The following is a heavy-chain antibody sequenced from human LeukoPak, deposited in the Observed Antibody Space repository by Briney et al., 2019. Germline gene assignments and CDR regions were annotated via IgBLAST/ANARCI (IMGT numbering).Heavy chain of an antibody. CDR1: GFTFSSYA. J-gene: IGHJ3*02. CDR2: ISYDGSNK. Sequence: PGGSLRLSCAASGFTFSSYAMHWVRQAPGKGLEWVAVISYDGSNKYYADSVKGRFTISRDNSKNTLYLQMNGLRAEDTAVYYCGTIVGANIWGQGTMVTVSS. D-gene: IGHD1-26*01. V-gene: IGHV3-30-3*01. CDR3: GTIVGANI.